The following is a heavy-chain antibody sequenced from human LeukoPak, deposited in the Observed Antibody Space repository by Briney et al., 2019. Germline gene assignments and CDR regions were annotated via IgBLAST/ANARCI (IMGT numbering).Heavy chain of an antibody. CDR2: ISWNSGSI. V-gene: IGHV3-9*03. D-gene: IGHD3-16*01. J-gene: IGHJ4*02. CDR1: GFTFDDYA. Sequence: GGSLRLSCAASGFTFDDYAMHWVRQAPGKGLEWVSGISWNSGSIGYADSVKGRFTISRDNAKNSLYLQMNSLRAEDMALYYCAKGGGFDTSSFDYWGQGTLVTVSS. CDR3: AKGGGFDTSSFDY.